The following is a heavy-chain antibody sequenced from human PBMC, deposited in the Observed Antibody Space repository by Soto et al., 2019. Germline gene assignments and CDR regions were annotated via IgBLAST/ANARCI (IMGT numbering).Heavy chain of an antibody. CDR3: GRDLRGMGTLDY. D-gene: IGHD3-16*01. V-gene: IGHV3-30-3*01. CDR2: IPSEGGTK. Sequence: QVQLVESGGGVVQPGRSLRLSCAASGFIFSTYAMQWVRQAPGKGLEWVAVIPSEGGTKFYADSVKGRFSISRDNSKNTLYLQMSSLRPEDKWVSYCGRDLRGMGTLDYWGQGTLGTVSS. J-gene: IGHJ4*02. CDR1: GFIFSTYA.